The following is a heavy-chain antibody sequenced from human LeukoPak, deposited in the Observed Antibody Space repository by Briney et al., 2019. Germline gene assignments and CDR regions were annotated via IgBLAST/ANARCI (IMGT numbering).Heavy chain of an antibody. Sequence: ASVKVSCKASGYTFTSYDINWVRQATGQGLEWMGWMNPNSGNTGYAQKFQGRVTMTRNTSISTAYMELSSLRSEDTAVYYCARGRNYYDSSGYYRIQTFDYWGQGTLVTVSS. V-gene: IGHV1-8*01. CDR3: ARGRNYYDSSGYYRIQTFDY. J-gene: IGHJ4*02. D-gene: IGHD3-22*01. CDR2: MNPNSGNT. CDR1: GYTFTSYD.